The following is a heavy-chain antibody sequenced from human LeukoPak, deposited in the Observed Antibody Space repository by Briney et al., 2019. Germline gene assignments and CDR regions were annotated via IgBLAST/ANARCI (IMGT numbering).Heavy chain of an antibody. D-gene: IGHD3-3*01. CDR1: GYTFTSYA. CDR3: ARDGYGGYDFWSGLRPYYFDY. J-gene: IGHJ4*02. V-gene: IGHV3-30-3*01. CDR2: ISYDGSNK. Sequence: SCKASGYTFTSYAMHWVRQAPGKGLEWVAVISYDGSNKYYADSVKGRFTISRDNSKNTLYLQMNSLRAEDTAVYYCARDGYGGYDFWSGLRPYYFDYWGQGTLVTVSS.